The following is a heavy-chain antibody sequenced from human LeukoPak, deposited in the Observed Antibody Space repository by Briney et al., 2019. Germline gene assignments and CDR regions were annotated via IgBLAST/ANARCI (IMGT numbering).Heavy chain of an antibody. CDR1: GGSISSYY. J-gene: IGHJ4*02. CDR2: IYYSGST. V-gene: IGHV4-39*01. CDR3: ARQGYCTNGVCYPFDY. Sequence: SETLSLTCTVSGGSISSYYWGWIRQPPGKGLEWIGSIYYSGSTYYNPSLKSRVTISVDTSKNQFSLKLSSVTAADTAVYYCARQGYCTNGVCYPFDYWGQGTLVTVSS. D-gene: IGHD2-8*01.